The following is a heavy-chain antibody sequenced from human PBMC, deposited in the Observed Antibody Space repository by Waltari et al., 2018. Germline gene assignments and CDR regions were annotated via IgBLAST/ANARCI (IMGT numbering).Heavy chain of an antibody. Sequence: EVQLVESGGGLVQPGGSLNLSCAASGFTFSGSPMRWVRQASGKGLEWVGRIRSKANSYATAYAASVKGRFTISRDDSKNTAYLQMNSLKTEDTAVYYCTRQAHYSIADYWGQGTLVTVSS. CDR3: TRQAHYSIADY. V-gene: IGHV3-73*02. J-gene: IGHJ4*02. D-gene: IGHD6-6*01. CDR1: GFTFSGSP. CDR2: IRSKANSYAT.